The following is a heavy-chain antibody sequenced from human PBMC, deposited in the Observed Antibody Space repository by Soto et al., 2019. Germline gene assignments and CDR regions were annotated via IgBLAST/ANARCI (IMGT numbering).Heavy chain of an antibody. CDR2: IVVGSGNT. J-gene: IGHJ4*02. CDR3: AADIRFVSSWYDDY. CDR1: GFTFTSSA. D-gene: IGHD6-13*01. V-gene: IGHV1-58*01. Sequence: SVKVSCKASGFTFTSSAVQWVRQARGQRLEWIGWIVVGSGNTNYAQKFQERVTITRDMSTSTAYMELSSLRSEDTAVYYCAADIRFVSSWYDDYWGQGTLVTVSS.